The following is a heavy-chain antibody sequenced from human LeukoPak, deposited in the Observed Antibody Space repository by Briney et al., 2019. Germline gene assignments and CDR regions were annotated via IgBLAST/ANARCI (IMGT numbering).Heavy chain of an antibody. CDR1: GGSISSSSYY. V-gene: IGHV4-39*01. Sequence: SETLSLTCTVSGGSISSSSYYWGWIRQPPGKGLEWIGSIYYSGSTYYNPSLKSRVTISVDTSKNQFSLKLSSVTTADTAVYYCARHWAAVEGYWGQGTLVTVSS. J-gene: IGHJ4*02. CDR3: ARHWAAVEGY. CDR2: IYYSGST. D-gene: IGHD6-13*01.